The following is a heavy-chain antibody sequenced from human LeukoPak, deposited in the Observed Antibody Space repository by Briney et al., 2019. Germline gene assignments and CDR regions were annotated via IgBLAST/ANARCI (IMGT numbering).Heavy chain of an antibody. CDR1: GSTFSNYG. V-gene: IGHV3-30*18. Sequence: GGSLRLSCAASGSTFSNYGMHWVRQAPGKGLEWVAVISSDGSNKYYADSVKGRFTISRDNSKNTLFLQMNSLRAEDTAVYYCAKDGLWFGDLTYFDYWGQGTLVTVSS. D-gene: IGHD3-10*01. J-gene: IGHJ4*02. CDR3: AKDGLWFGDLTYFDY. CDR2: ISSDGSNK.